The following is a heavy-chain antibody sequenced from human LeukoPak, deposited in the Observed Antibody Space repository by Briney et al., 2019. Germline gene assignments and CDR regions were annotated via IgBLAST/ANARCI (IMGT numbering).Heavy chain of an antibody. CDR2: IDPLDGET. CDR1: GYPFTDYY. V-gene: IGHV1-69-2*01. Sequence: GASVEVSCKSSGYPFTDYYIHWLQQAPGKGLEWMGRIDPLDGETTYAETFLGRVTFTADTSTSTIYMELNSLTFADRAVYYCARDHEERGPYLDLWGQGTQVFVSS. J-gene: IGHJ4*02. CDR3: ARDHEERGPYLDL. D-gene: IGHD3-10*01.